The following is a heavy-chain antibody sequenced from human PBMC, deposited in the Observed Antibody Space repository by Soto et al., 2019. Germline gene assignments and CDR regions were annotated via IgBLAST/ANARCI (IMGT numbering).Heavy chain of an antibody. J-gene: IGHJ6*02. Sequence: GFSLRLSCAASGFIFSTYSMNWVRQAPGKGLEWVSFISSTGDYIFYADSLKGRFTVSRDNAKNSLFLQIDSLRAEDTAVYYCARDVQPPPSSYGLEVWGQGTTVTVSS. CDR1: GFIFSTYS. V-gene: IGHV3-21*01. CDR2: ISSTGDYI. CDR3: ARDVQPPPSSYGLEV. D-gene: IGHD2-2*01.